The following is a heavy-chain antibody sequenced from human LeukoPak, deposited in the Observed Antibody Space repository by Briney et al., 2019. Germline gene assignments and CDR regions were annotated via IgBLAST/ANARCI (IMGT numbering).Heavy chain of an antibody. V-gene: IGHV4-34*01. Sequence: PSETLSLTCAVYGGSFSGYYWSWIRQPPGKGLEWIGGINHSGSTNYNPSLKSRVTISVDTSKNQFSLKLSSVTAADTAVYYCARLGGHAVIAAAGHPGNYYYYYMDVWGKGTTVTISS. J-gene: IGHJ6*03. D-gene: IGHD6-13*01. CDR1: GGSFSGYY. CDR3: ARLGGHAVIAAAGHPGNYYYYYMDV. CDR2: INHSGST.